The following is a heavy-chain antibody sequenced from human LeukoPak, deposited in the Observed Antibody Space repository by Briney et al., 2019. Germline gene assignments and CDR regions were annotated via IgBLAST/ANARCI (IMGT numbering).Heavy chain of an antibody. CDR2: IYSGGST. V-gene: IGHV3-53*05. CDR1: GFTVSSNY. Sequence: PGGSLRLSCAASGFTVSSNYMSWVRQAPGKGLEWVSVIYSGGSTYYADSVKGRFTISRDNSKNTLYLQMNSLRAEDTAVYYCARDPKKRITMVRGVIGGDYWGQGTLVTVSS. CDR3: ARDPKKRITMVRGVIGGDY. D-gene: IGHD3-10*01. J-gene: IGHJ4*02.